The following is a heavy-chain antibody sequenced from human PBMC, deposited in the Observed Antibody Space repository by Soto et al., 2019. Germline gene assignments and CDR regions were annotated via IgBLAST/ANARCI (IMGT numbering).Heavy chain of an antibody. V-gene: IGHV3-11*01. CDR3: ARALFFYTGYPGY. CDR1: GFTFSDYY. J-gene: IGHJ4*02. D-gene: IGHD5-12*01. CDR2: ISGDGRTR. Sequence: GGSLRLSCAASGFTFSDYYINWIRQSPGKGLEWVSYISGDGRTRDYADSVKGRFTISRDNAKNSVFLQMNSLRAEDTALYYCARALFFYTGYPGYWGQGTLVTV.